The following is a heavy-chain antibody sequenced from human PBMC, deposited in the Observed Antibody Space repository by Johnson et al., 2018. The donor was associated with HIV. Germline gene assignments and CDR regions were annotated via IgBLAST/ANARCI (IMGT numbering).Heavy chain of an antibody. CDR1: GFTFSSYA. J-gene: IGHJ3*02. D-gene: IGHD6-6*01. Sequence: QVQLVESGGGVVQPGRSLRLSCAASGFTFSSYAMHWVRQAPGKGLEWVAVISYAGSNKYYADSVKGRLTISRDNSKNTLYLQMNSLRAEDTAVYYCARGGGYSIAAPSDAFDIWGQGTMVTVSS. CDR2: ISYAGSNK. CDR3: ARGGGYSIAAPSDAFDI. V-gene: IGHV3-30-3*01.